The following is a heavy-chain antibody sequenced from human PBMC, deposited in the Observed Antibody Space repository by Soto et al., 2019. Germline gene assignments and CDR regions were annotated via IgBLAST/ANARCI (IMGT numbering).Heavy chain of an antibody. CDR2: INPSGGST. V-gene: IGHV1-46*01. CDR1: GYTFTSYY. Sequence: ASVKVSCKASGYTFTSYYIHWVREAPGQGLEWMGIINPSGGSTNYAQKFQGRVTMTRDTSTITVYMELSSLRSEDTAVYYCARGFCSTTSCLYGDSWGQGTLVTVSS. D-gene: IGHD2-2*01. J-gene: IGHJ4*02. CDR3: ARGFCSTTSCLYGDS.